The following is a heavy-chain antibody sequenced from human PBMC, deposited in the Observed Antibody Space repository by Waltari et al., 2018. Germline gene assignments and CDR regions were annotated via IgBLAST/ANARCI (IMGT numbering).Heavy chain of an antibody. Sequence: QLQLQESGPGLVKPSETLSLTCTVSGASVSSSRYYWGCIRQPPGKGLEWIGSIYYSGSTYYNPSLKSRVTISVDTSKNQFSLKLNSVTAADTAMYYCARLYGYSSGWNYWYFDLWGRGSLVTVSS. D-gene: IGHD6-19*01. V-gene: IGHV4-39*01. J-gene: IGHJ2*01. CDR2: IYYSGST. CDR1: GASVSSSRYY. CDR3: ARLYGYSSGWNYWYFDL.